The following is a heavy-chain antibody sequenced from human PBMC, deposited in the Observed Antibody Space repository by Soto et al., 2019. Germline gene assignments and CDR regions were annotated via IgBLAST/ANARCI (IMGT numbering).Heavy chain of an antibody. CDR3: ARGLSTDRAKVDX. D-gene: IGHD2-15*01. CDR2: ISFDGNNK. J-gene: IGHJ4*02. V-gene: IGHV3-30-3*01. CDR1: GFTFSAYA. Sequence: GGSLRLSFAVSGFTFSAYAMHWVRQAPGKGLEWVSVISFDGNNKYYVDSVKGRFTISRDNSNDTLYLQMNSLRDEDTAVYYCARGLSTDRAKVDXWGQGTLVTVSX.